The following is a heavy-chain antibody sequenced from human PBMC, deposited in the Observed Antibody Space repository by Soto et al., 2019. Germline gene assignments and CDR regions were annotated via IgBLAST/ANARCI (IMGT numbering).Heavy chain of an antibody. J-gene: IGHJ2*01. CDR2: IYYSGST. D-gene: IGHD1-26*01. V-gene: IGHV4-59*01. CDR3: ARAEYSGSRYWYFDL. Sequence: QVQLQESGPGLVKPSETLSLTCTVSGGSISSYYWSWIRQPPGKGLEWIGYIYYSGSTNYNPSLKSRVTISVDTSKNQFSLKLSSVTAADTAVYYCARAEYSGSRYWYFDLWGRGPLVTVSS. CDR1: GGSISSYY.